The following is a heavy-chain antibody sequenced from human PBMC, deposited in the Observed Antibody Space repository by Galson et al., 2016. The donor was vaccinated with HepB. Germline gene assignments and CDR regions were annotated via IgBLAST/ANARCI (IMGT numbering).Heavy chain of an antibody. D-gene: IGHD2-15*01. J-gene: IGHJ4*02. CDR2: IYFSGGD. Sequence: SETLSLTCTVSGGSISSSSYYWGWVRQPPGKGLGWIGSIYFSGGDYYNPTLKRRVTISVDTSKNQFSLNLSSVTAADTAVYYCARHSSYYGNFDYWGQGTLVTVSA. CDR3: ARHSSYYGNFDY. CDR1: GGSISSSSYY. V-gene: IGHV4-39*01.